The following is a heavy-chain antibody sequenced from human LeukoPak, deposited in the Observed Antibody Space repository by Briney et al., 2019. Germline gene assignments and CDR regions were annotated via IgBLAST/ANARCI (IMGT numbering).Heavy chain of an antibody. CDR2: ISRSGSTP. Sequence: GGSLRLSCAASGFTFSAYDLSWVRQTQGQGLEWVAAISRSGSTPYYAASVKGRFTVSRDNSKNTLFLQMNSLRAEDTAVYYCARDPHGGIAPLFDPWGQGTLVTVSS. CDR3: ARDPHGGIAPLFDP. CDR1: GFTFSAYD. V-gene: IGHV3-23*01. J-gene: IGHJ5*02. D-gene: IGHD6-13*01.